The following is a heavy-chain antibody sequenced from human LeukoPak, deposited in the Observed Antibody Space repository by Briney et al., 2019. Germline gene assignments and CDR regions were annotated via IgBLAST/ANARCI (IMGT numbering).Heavy chain of an antibody. CDR2: IYTSGST. Sequence: PSETLSLTCTVSGGSISSYYWSWIRQPAGKGLEWIGRIYTSGSTNYNPSPKSRGPMSVDTSKNHSPLKLSSSTAADTALYYCARERQLELLAHLYIWFDPWGQGTLVTVSS. D-gene: IGHD1-7*01. V-gene: IGHV4-4*07. CDR1: GGSISSYY. CDR3: ARERQLELLAHLYIWFDP. J-gene: IGHJ5*02.